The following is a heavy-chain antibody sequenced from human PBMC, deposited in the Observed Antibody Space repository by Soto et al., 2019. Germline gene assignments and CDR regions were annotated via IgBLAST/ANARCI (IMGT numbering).Heavy chain of an antibody. D-gene: IGHD3-3*01. CDR2: LYLDDDK. CDR3: PHRVLRTVFGLVTTTAIYFDF. Sequence: QITLNESGPTPVKPRQTLTLTCTFSGFSLTTSGVGVGWIRQSPGKAPEWLALLYLDDDKRYSPSLKSRLTITKETSKNQVFLTMAYLDPADTATYYCPHRVLRTVFGLVTTTAIYFDFWGQGTPVAVSS. V-gene: IGHV2-5*02. J-gene: IGHJ4*02. CDR1: GFSLTTSGVG.